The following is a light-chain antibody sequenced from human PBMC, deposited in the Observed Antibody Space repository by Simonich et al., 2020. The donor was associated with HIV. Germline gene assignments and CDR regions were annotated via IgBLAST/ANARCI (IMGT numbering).Light chain of an antibody. CDR3: QQSHTTPYT. V-gene: IGKV1-39*01. Sequence: DIQMTQSPSSLSASVGNRVTITCRTRQYITKYLNWYQQKPGKAPELLIYAASNLQSGVPSRFSGSGSGTDFTLTISSLQPEDFATYYCQQSHTTPYTFGQGTKLDIK. CDR2: AAS. J-gene: IGKJ2*01. CDR1: QYITKY.